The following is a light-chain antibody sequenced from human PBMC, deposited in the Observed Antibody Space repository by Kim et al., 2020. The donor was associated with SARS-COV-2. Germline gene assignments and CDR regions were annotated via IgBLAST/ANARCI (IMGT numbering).Light chain of an antibody. V-gene: IGKV1-5*01. J-gene: IGKJ1*01. CDR3: QQYNSYSPT. CDR1: QSISSW. CDR2: DAS. Sequence: APVGDRGTITCRASQSISSWLAWYQQKPGKAPKLLIYDASSLESGVPSRFSGSGSGTEFTLTISSLQPDDFATYYCQQYNSYSPTFGQGTKVDIK.